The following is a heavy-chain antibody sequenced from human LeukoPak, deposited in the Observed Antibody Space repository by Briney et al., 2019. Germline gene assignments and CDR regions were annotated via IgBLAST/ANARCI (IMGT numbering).Heavy chain of an antibody. CDR3: ARRVGYYGSGSYSSPRFDP. CDR2: INHSGST. CDR1: GGSFSGYY. V-gene: IGHV4-34*01. J-gene: IGHJ5*02. D-gene: IGHD3-10*01. Sequence: SETLSLTCAVYGGSFSGYYWSWIRQPPGKGLEWIGEINHSGSTNYNPSLKSRVTISVDTSKNQFSLKLSSVTAADTAVYYCARRVGYYGSGSYSSPRFDPWGQGTLVTVSS.